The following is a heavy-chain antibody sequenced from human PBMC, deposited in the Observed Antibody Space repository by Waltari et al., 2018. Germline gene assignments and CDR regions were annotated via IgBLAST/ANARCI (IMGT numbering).Heavy chain of an antibody. CDR2: IYYSGST. D-gene: IGHD3-16*01. J-gene: IGHJ6*02. CDR3: ARSTGTSYDSYYKGLDV. CDR1: GGSISSYY. V-gene: IGHV4-59*01. Sequence: QVQLQESGPGLVKPSETLSLPCTVSGGSISSYYWRWIRQPPGKGLEWIGYIYYSGSTNYNPSLKSRVTISVDTSKNQFSLKLSSVTAADTAVYYCARSTGTSYDSYYKGLDVWGQGTTLTVSS.